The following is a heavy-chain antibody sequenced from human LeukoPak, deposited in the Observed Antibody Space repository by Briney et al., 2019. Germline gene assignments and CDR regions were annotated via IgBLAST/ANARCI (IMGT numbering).Heavy chain of an antibody. J-gene: IGHJ5*02. CDR3: ARAGIPGYCTNVTCSNWLDP. D-gene: IGHD2-8*01. CDR1: GDTFTTYA. V-gene: IGHV1-69*06. Sequence: SVKVSCKASGDTFTTYAIIWVRQAPGQGLAWMGGIIPMFDTPNYAQRLQGRVTNTADKSTKTAYMELTSLRSEDTAVYYCARAGIPGYCTNVTCSNWLDPWGQGTLVTVSS. CDR2: IIPMFDTP.